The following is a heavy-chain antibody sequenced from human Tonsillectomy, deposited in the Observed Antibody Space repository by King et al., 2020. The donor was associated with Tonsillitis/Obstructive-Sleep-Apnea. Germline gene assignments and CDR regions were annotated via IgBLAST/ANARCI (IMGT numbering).Heavy chain of an antibody. J-gene: IGHJ4*02. CDR2: ISSNGGST. CDR1: GFTFSTYA. D-gene: IGHD2-2*01. CDR3: VKAGGYCSSTSCYYFDY. V-gene: IGHV3-64D*06. Sequence: EQLVQSGGGLVQPGGSLRLSCSASGFTFSTYAMHWVRQAPGKGLEYVSAISSNGGSTYYADSVKGSFTISRDNSKNTLSLQMSSLRAEDTAVYYCVKAGGYCSSTSCYYFDYWGQGTLVTVSA.